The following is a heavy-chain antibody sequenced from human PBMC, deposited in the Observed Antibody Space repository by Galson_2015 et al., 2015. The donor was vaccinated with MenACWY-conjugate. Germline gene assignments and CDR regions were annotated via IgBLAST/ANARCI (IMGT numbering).Heavy chain of an antibody. CDR3: ATMNIPVGG. J-gene: IGHJ4*02. D-gene: IGHD2-2*01. Sequence: SLRLSCVASGFAFSSSWMHWVRQAPGKGLVWVSRINSDESNTNYADSVKGRFTISRDNAKNTLYLQMNSLRAEDTAVYYCATMNIPVGGWGQGTLVTVSS. CDR1: GFAFSSSW. CDR2: INSDESNT. V-gene: IGHV3-74*01.